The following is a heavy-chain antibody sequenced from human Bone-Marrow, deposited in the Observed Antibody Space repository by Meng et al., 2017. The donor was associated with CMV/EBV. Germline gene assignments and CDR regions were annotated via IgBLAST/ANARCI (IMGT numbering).Heavy chain of an antibody. D-gene: IGHD3-3*01. Sequence: SETLSLTCTVSGDSISSSIYYWGWIRQPPGKGLEWIASIHYSGTTYYNPSLKSRVTISVDTSKNQFSLKLSSVTAADTAVYYCARVSITIFGVVIFYYFDYWGQGTLVTVSS. CDR2: IHYSGTT. CDR3: ARVSITIFGVVIFYYFDY. CDR1: GDSISSSIYY. J-gene: IGHJ4*02. V-gene: IGHV4-39*07.